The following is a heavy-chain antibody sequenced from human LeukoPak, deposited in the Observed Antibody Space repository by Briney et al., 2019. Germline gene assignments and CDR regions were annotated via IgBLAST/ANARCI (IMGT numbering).Heavy chain of an antibody. J-gene: IGHJ3*02. V-gene: IGHV4-34*01. Sequence: SSETLSLTCAVYGGSFSGYYWSWIRQPPGKGLEWIGEINHSGSTNYNPSLKSRVTISVDTSKNQFSLRLSSMTATDTAVYYCARSSWGYAFDIWAQGTLVSVSS. D-gene: IGHD3-16*01. CDR3: ARSSWGYAFDI. CDR2: INHSGST. CDR1: GGSFSGYY.